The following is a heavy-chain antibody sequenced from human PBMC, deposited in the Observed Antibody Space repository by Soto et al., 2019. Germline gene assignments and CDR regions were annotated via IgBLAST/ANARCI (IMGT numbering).Heavy chain of an antibody. Sequence: EVKLVESGGGLVKPGGSLRLSCAASGFTFSSYTMNWVRQAPGKGMERVSCINSIGSYIYDVDSVKGRFTISRDNAQKSLYLEMNSRRVEDTASYYFARVGTTLMLVRIRRNTYGMDVLGQETTVIVSS. J-gene: IGHJ6*02. CDR3: ARVGTTLMLVRIRRNTYGMDV. D-gene: IGHD6-13*01. CDR2: INSIGSYI. V-gene: IGHV3-21*01. CDR1: GFTFSSYT.